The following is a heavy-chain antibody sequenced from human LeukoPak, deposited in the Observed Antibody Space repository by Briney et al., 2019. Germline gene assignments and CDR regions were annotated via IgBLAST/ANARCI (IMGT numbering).Heavy chain of an antibody. CDR2: ISYDGSNK. CDR1: GFTFSSYA. CDR3: AKGSPTEMIMVALGAFDI. D-gene: IGHD4/OR15-4a*01. J-gene: IGHJ3*02. V-gene: IGHV3-30-3*01. Sequence: PGGSLRLSCAASGFTFSSYAMHWVRQAPGKGLEWVAVISYDGSNKYYADSVKGRFTISRDNSKNTLYLQMNSLRAEDTAVYYCAKGSPTEMIMVALGAFDIWGQGTMVTVSS.